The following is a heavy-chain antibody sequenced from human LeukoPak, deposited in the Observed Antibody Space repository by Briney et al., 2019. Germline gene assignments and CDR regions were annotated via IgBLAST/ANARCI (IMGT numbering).Heavy chain of an antibody. CDR2: ISSSSSTI. Sequence: GGSLRLSCAASGFTFSSYGMHWVRQAPGKGLEWVSYISSSSSTIYYADSVKGRFTISRDNAKNSLYLQMNSLRAEDTAVYYCAREDSSSWYRGVYYYYYMDVWGKGTTVTVSS. CDR1: GFTFSSYG. J-gene: IGHJ6*03. CDR3: AREDSSSWYRGVYYYYYMDV. V-gene: IGHV3-48*04. D-gene: IGHD6-13*01.